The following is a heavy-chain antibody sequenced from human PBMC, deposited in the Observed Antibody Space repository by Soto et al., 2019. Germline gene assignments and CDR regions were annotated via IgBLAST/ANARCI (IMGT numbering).Heavy chain of an antibody. CDR1: VGSISSYY. J-gene: IGHJ4*02. V-gene: IGHV4-59*01. Sequence: SETLSLTCTVSVGSISSYYWSWIRQPPGKGLEWIGYIYYSGSTNYNPSLKSRVTISVDTSKNQFSLKLSSVTAADTAVYYCASRGYDLSFDYWGQGTLVTVSS. CDR2: IYYSGST. CDR3: ASRGYDLSFDY. D-gene: IGHD5-12*01.